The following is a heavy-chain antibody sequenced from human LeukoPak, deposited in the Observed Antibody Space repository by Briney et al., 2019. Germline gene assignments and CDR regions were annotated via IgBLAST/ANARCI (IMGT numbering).Heavy chain of an antibody. CDR2: IIPIFGTA. J-gene: IGHJ5*02. Sequence: SVKVSCKASGGTFSSYAISWVRQAPGQGLEWMGGIIPIFGTANYAQKFQGRVTITADKSTSTAYMELSSLRSEDTAVYYCARERTPRDWFDPWGQGTLVTVSS. CDR3: ARERTPRDWFDP. D-gene: IGHD2-2*01. CDR1: GGTFSSYA. V-gene: IGHV1-69*06.